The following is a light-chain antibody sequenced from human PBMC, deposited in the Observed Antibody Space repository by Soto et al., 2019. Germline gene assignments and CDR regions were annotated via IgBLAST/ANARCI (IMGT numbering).Light chain of an antibody. CDR3: QSYDSRLSGPV. V-gene: IGLV1-40*01. CDR2: GDT. Sequence: QTVVTQPPSVSGAPGQRATISCTGSSSNIGAGFNVHWYQQLPGTAPKLLIHGDTTRPSGVPDRFSGSKSGTSASLAITGLQAEDEADYYCQSYDSRLSGPVFGGGTKLTVL. CDR1: SSNIGAGFN. J-gene: IGLJ3*02.